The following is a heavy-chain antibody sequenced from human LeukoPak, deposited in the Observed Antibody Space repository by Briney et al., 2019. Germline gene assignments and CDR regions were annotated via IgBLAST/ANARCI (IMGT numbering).Heavy chain of an antibody. Sequence: SETLSLTCSVSSGSISSYYWSWIRQPPGKELEWIGYIYYSGTTNYNPSLNSRVTISLDASNKQLSLTLNSVTAADTAVYYCASLELIGEKRGAFHTWGQGTMVTVSS. J-gene: IGHJ3*02. V-gene: IGHV4-59*01. CDR1: SGSISSYY. CDR3: ASLELIGEKRGAFHT. CDR2: IYYSGTT. D-gene: IGHD1-26*01.